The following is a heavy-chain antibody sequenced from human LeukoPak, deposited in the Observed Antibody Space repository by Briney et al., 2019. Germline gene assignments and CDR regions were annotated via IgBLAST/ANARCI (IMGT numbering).Heavy chain of an antibody. Sequence: SETLSLTCTVSGYSISSGYHWGWIRQPPGKGLEWIGYIYYSGSTNYNLSLKSRVTISVDTSKNQFSLKLSSVTAADTAVYYCARRGATVTTFGVGYYYGMDVWGQGTTVTVSS. CDR2: IYYSGST. CDR1: GYSISSGYH. V-gene: IGHV4-38-2*02. J-gene: IGHJ6*02. D-gene: IGHD4-17*01. CDR3: ARRGATVTTFGVGYYYGMDV.